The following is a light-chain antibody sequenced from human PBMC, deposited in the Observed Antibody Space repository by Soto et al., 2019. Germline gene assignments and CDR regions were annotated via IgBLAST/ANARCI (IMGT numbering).Light chain of an antibody. V-gene: IGKV3-20*01. CDR3: QQYVAEPLT. Sequence: VLTQSPGTRSLSPAETATLSCRATQSLEKNHLAWFQKKPGLAPRLLIYDASTRATGIPDRFSGSGSGTDFTLTISRLEHEDFPVYYCQQYVAEPLTVGGGTKVDI. CDR2: DAS. J-gene: IGKJ4*01. CDR1: QSLEKNH.